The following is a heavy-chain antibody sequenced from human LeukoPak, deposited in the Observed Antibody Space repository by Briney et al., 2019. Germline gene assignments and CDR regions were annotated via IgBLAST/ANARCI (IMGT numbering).Heavy chain of an antibody. CDR1: GGSISSSSYY. CDR2: IYYSGST. Sequence: SETLSLTCTVSGGSISSSSYYWGWIRQPPGKGLEWIGSIYYSGSTYYNPSLKSRVTISVDTSKNQFSLKLSSVTAADTAVYYCARQGQHYYGSGSYFWVYWGQGTLVTVSS. V-gene: IGHV4-39*01. D-gene: IGHD3-10*01. J-gene: IGHJ4*02. CDR3: ARQGQHYYGSGSYFWVY.